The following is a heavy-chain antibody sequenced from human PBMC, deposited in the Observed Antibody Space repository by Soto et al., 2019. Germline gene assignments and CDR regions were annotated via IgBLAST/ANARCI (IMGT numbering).Heavy chain of an antibody. CDR3: ARDKNTLLDY. D-gene: IGHD2-2*02. J-gene: IGHJ4*02. CDR1: GYTFTSYA. V-gene: IGHV1-3*01. Sequence: ASVKVSCKASGYTFTSYAMHWVRQAPGQRLEWMGWTNAGNGNTKYSQKFQGRVTITRDTSASTAYMELSSLRSEDTAVYYCARDKNTLLDYWGQGTLVTVSS. CDR2: TNAGNGNT.